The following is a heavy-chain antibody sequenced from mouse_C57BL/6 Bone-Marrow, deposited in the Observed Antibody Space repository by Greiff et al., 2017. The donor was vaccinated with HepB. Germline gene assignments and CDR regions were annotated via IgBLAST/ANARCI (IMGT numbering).Heavy chain of an antibody. CDR1: GYAFSSYW. Sequence: QVQLQQSGAELVKPGASVKISCKASGYAFSSYWMNWVKQRPGKGLEWIGQIYPGDGDTNYNGKFKGKATLTADKSSSTAYMQLSSLTSEDSAVYYCARPYYYGSSPAWFAYWGQGTRVTVSA. CDR2: IYPGDGDT. J-gene: IGHJ3*01. CDR3: ARPYYYGSSPAWFAY. V-gene: IGHV1-80*01. D-gene: IGHD1-1*01.